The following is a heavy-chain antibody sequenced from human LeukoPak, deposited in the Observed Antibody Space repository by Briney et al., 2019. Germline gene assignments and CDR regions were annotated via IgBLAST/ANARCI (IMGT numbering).Heavy chain of an antibody. Sequence: GGSLRLSCAASGFSSTGYWMTWVRQAPGKGLEWVSNIKEDGSEKYYADFVKGRFTIPRDNAKNSLDLQINSLRAEDTAVYYCARGGSTDYWGQGTLVTVSS. V-gene: IGHV3-7*03. CDR2: IKEDGSEK. CDR3: ARGGSTDY. CDR1: GFSSTGYW. J-gene: IGHJ4*02. D-gene: IGHD2/OR15-2a*01.